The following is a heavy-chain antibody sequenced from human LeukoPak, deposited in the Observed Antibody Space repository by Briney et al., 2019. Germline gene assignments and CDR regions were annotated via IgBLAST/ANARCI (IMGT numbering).Heavy chain of an antibody. Sequence: QPGGSLRLSCAASGFTFSNFAMRWVRQAPGKGLEWVSTISGNGATTYYADSVKGRFTISRDNSQNTVLLQMNSLRAGDTAIYYCASRREQMLRYYYSGMAVWGQGTTVTVSS. CDR2: ISGNGATT. CDR1: GFTFSNFA. J-gene: IGHJ6*02. D-gene: IGHD2-2*01. V-gene: IGHV3-23*01. CDR3: ASRREQMLRYYYSGMAV.